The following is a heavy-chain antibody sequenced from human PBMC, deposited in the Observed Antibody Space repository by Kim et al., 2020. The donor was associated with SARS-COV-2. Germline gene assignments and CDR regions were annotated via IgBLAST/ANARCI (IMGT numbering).Heavy chain of an antibody. CDR3: ARLPSYHRSWFRNYYG. V-gene: IGHV4-39*01. CDR1: GGSISSSSHY. Sequence: SETLSLTCNVSGGSISSSSHYWGWIRQPPGKGLELIGSLYYTGSTYYNPSLKSRVTISIDTSKRQFSLKLRSVTAADTAVYYCARLPSYHRSWFRNYYG. J-gene: IGHJ6*01. D-gene: IGHD6-13*01. CDR2: LYYTGST.